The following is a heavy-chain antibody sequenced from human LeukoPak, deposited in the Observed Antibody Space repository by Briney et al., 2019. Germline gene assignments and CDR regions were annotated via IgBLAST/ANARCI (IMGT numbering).Heavy chain of an antibody. CDR3: ARDVGWFRFDY. CDR1: GFTFSSYW. V-gene: IGHV3-7*03. J-gene: IGHJ4*01. D-gene: IGHD2-15*01. CDR2: VKGDGSEK. Sequence: GGSLRLSCAASGFTFSSYWMTWVRQAPGKGLEWVADVKGDGSEKRCEDSVKGRFTVSRDNAKNSLYLQMNSLRVEDTAVYYCARDVGWFRFDYWGHGTLVTASS.